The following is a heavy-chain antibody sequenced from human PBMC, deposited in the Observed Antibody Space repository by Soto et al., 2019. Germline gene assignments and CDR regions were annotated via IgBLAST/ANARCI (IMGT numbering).Heavy chain of an antibody. CDR3: AAEHTTYNTVTAPRN. J-gene: IGHJ4*02. CDR1: GITFSSSL. V-gene: IGHV1-58*01. CDR2: IVVGSGTT. D-gene: IGHD4-17*01. Sequence: QMQLVQSGPEVKKPGTSVRVSCKASGITFSSSLVQWVRQTRGQRLEWLGRIVVGSGTTNYAQKFQDRVTMTRDMPTSTAYMELRSLRSEDTAVYYCAAEHTTYNTVTAPRNWGQGTLVTVSS.